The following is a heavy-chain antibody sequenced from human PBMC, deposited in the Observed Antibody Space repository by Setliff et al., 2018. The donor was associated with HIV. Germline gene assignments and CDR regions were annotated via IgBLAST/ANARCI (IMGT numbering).Heavy chain of an antibody. Sequence: GGSLRLSCAASGFTFSSYSMNWVRQAPGKGLEWVSAISGSGGSTYYADSVKGRFTISRDNSKNTLYLQMSSLRAEDTAVYYCAREVTSFEAFDLWGQGTMVTVSS. D-gene: IGHD2-21*02. CDR3: AREVTSFEAFDL. CDR1: GFTFSSYS. CDR2: ISGSGGST. V-gene: IGHV3-23*01. J-gene: IGHJ3*01.